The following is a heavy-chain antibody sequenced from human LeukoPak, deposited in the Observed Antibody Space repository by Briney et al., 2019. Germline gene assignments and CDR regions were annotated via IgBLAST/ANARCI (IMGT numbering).Heavy chain of an antibody. Sequence: SETLSLSCTVSAGSISSSDYYWGWIRQSPGKGLEWTGRISYSGNTYYNPSLKSRVTISVHPSKNHFSLRPSAVTAADTAVYHYMDVWGEGTTVAVSS. CDR3: MDV. CDR1: AGSISSSDYY. V-gene: IGHV4-39*02. CDR2: ISYSGNT. J-gene: IGHJ6*03.